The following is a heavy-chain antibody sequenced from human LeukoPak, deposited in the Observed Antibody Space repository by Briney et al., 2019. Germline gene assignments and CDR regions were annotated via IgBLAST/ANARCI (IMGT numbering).Heavy chain of an antibody. D-gene: IGHD3-10*01. Sequence: SETLSLTCTVSGYSIRSGYYWGWIRQPPGKGLEWIGSIYHSGSIYHKPSLKSRVTISADTSKNQFSLKLSSVTAADTAVYYCARDRIYGSGSDHFDYWGQGTLVTVSS. J-gene: IGHJ4*02. CDR3: ARDRIYGSGSDHFDY. V-gene: IGHV4-38-2*02. CDR1: GYSIRSGYY. CDR2: IYHSGSI.